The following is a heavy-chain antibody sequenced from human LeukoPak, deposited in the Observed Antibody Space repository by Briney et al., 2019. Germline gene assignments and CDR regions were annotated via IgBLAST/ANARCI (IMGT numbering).Heavy chain of an antibody. Sequence: SVKVSCKASGGTFSSCAISWVRQAPGQGLEWMGRIIPIFGTANHAQKFQGRVTITTDESTSTAYMELSSLRSEDTAVYYCARDHSYGSGSYWGQGTLVTVSS. V-gene: IGHV1-69*05. J-gene: IGHJ4*02. CDR1: GGTFSSCA. D-gene: IGHD3-10*01. CDR3: ARDHSYGSGSY. CDR2: IIPIFGTA.